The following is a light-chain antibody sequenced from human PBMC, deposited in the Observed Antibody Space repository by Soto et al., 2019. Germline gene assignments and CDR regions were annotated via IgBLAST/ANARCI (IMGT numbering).Light chain of an antibody. V-gene: IGKV1-39*01. CDR3: QQSYSTPRT. CDR1: QSISSY. CDR2: AAS. J-gene: IGKJ4*01. Sequence: DIQMTQSPSSLSASVGDRVTITCRASQSISSYLNWYQQKPGKAPKLLSYAASSLQSGVPSRFSGSGSGTDFTLTISSLQPEDFATYYFQQSYSTPRTFGGGTKVEIK.